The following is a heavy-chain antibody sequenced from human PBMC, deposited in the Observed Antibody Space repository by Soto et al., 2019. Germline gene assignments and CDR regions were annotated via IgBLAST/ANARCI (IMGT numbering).Heavy chain of an antibody. J-gene: IGHJ5*02. CDR2: ITNTGRTT. CDR3: TKGFDYGDTKHIDH. Sequence: VGSLRLSCAASGFDFSTHALTWVRQAPGKGLEWLSSITNTGRTTLYADSVKGRFTISRENSRNTLHLHMNNLRVGDTAIYYCTKGFDYGDTKHIDHWGQGTLVTVSS. CDR1: GFDFSTHA. D-gene: IGHD4-17*01. V-gene: IGHV3-23*01.